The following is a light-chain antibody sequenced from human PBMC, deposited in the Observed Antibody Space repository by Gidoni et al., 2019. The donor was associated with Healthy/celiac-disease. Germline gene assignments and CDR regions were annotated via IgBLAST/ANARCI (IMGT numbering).Light chain of an antibody. CDR3: QHREA. CDR2: WAS. Sequence: DIVMTQSPDSLAGSLGERATINCKSSQSVLYSSNNKNYLAWYQQKPGQPPKLLIYWASTRESGVPDRFSGSGSGTDFTLTISSLQAEDVAVYYCQHREAFGQGTKVEIK. V-gene: IGKV4-1*01. J-gene: IGKJ1*01. CDR1: QSVLYSSNNKNY.